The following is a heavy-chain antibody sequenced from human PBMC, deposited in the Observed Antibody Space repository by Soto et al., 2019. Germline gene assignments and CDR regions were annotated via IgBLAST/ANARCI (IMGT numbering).Heavy chain of an antibody. V-gene: IGHV4-4*02. CDR2: IYHSGST. CDR3: ARGYVTTGWYYGMDV. J-gene: IGHJ6*02. D-gene: IGHD4-4*01. Sequence: SSETLSLTCAVSGGSISSSNWWSWVRQPPGKGLEWIGEIYHSGSTNYNPSLKSRVTISVDKSKNQFSLKLSSVTAADTAVYYCARGYVTTGWYYGMDVWGQGTTVTVSS. CDR1: GGSISSSNW.